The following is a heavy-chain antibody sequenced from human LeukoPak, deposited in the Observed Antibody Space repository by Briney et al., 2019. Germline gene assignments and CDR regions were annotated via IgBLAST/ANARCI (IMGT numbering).Heavy chain of an antibody. V-gene: IGHV3-53*01. J-gene: IGHJ3*02. D-gene: IGHD6-6*01. CDR1: GFTVSGNF. CDR2: VYTDGNI. CDR3: AREYSSSSGKAFDI. Sequence: GGSLRLSCTASGFTVSGNFMNWVRQAPGKGLEWVSVVYTDGNIYYADSVKGRFTISKDNAKTSLYLQMNSLRAEDTAVYYCAREYSSSSGKAFDIWGQGTMVTVSS.